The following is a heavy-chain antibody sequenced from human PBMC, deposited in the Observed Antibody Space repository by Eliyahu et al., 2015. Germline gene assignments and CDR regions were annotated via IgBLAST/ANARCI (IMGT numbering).Heavy chain of an antibody. CDR2: INHSGST. J-gene: IGHJ4*02. V-gene: IGHV4-34*01. CDR3: ARGPRVVRGVMRYFDY. D-gene: IGHD3-10*01. Sequence: QVQLQQWGAGLLKPSETLSLTXAVYGGSFSGYYWSWIRQPPGKGLEWIGEINHSGSTNYNPSLKSRVTISVDTSKNQFSLKLSSVTAADTAVYYCARGPRVVRGVMRYFDYWGQGTLVTVSS. CDR1: GGSFSGYY.